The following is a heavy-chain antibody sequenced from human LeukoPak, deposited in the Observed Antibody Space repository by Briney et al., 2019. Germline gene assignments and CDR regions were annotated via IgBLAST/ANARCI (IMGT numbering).Heavy chain of an antibody. CDR3: ARDLGDIVLVPPSIYFDL. J-gene: IGHJ2*01. V-gene: IGHV3-21*01. Sequence: KAGGSLRLSCAASGNYWMHWVRHTPGKGLEWVSSISSRGSYIYYADSVRGRFTVSRDNSKNSLYLHMDRLRAEDTAVYYCARDLGDIVLVPPSIYFDLWGRGTLVTVAS. D-gene: IGHD2-2*02. CDR2: ISSRGSYI. CDR1: GNYW.